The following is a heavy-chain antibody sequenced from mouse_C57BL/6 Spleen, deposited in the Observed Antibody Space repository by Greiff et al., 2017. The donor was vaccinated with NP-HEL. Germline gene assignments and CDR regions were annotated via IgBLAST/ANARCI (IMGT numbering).Heavy chain of an antibody. CDR3: AREGVLRLPIMDY. D-gene: IGHD1-1*01. Sequence: VQLQQPGTELVKPGASVKLSCKASGYTFTSYWMHWVKQRPGQGLEWIGNINPSNGGTNYNEKFKSKATLTVDKSSSTAYMQLSSLTSEDSAVYYCAREGVLRLPIMDYWGQGTSVTVSS. J-gene: IGHJ4*01. CDR1: GYTFTSYW. V-gene: IGHV1-53*01. CDR2: INPSNGGT.